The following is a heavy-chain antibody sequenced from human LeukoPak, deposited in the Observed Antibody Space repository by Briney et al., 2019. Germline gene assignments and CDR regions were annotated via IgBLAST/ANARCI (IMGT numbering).Heavy chain of an antibody. Sequence: GASVKVSCEASGGTFSSYAISWVRQAPGQGLEWMGGIIPIFGTANYAQKFQGRVTITADESTSTAYMELSSLRSEDAAVYYCASPRFLEWFYFDYWGQGTLVTVSS. CDR2: IIPIFGTA. V-gene: IGHV1-69*13. D-gene: IGHD3-3*01. CDR3: ASPRFLEWFYFDY. J-gene: IGHJ4*02. CDR1: GGTFSSYA.